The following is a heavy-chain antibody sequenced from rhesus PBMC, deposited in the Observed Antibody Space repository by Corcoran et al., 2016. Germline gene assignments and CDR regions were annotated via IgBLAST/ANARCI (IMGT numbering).Heavy chain of an antibody. V-gene: IGHV3-30*02. Sequence: EVQLVESGAGLVQPGGSLRLTCAASGFTFSNSWMSWVRQATGKGLECVARITRKVDGETEEYDSSVKGRITISRDDSKNTVYLEMKSLKTEDTAVYYCTTYGCNAFDYWGQGVLVTVSS. D-gene: IGHD4-29*01. CDR3: TTYGCNAFDY. CDR1: GFTFSNSW. J-gene: IGHJ4*01. CDR2: ITRKVDGETE.